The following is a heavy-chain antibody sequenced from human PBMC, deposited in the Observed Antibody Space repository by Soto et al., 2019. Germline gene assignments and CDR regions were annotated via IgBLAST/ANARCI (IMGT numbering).Heavy chain of an antibody. V-gene: IGHV3-33*01. CDR2: IWYDGSNK. D-gene: IGHD3-3*01. CDR1: GFTFSSYG. J-gene: IGHJ4*02. Sequence: QVQLVESGGGVVQPGRSLRLSCAASGFTFSSYGMHWVRQAPGKGLEWVAVIWYDGSNKYYADSVKGRFTTSRDNSKNPLYLQINSLGAEDTPAYYCARVPEQAVGEYYWCQGTLVTVSS. CDR3: ARVPEQAVGEYY.